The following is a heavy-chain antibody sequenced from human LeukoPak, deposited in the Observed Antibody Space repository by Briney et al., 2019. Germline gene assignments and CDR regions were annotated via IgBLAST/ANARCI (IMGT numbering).Heavy chain of an antibody. Sequence: GGSLRLSCAASGFTFSSYGMHWVRQASGKGLEWVAVISYDGGNKYYADSVKGRFTISRDNSKNTLYLQMNSMRAEDTAVYYCAKDRGKYQLLVEFDYWGQGTLVTVSS. D-gene: IGHD2-2*01. V-gene: IGHV3-30*18. CDR2: ISYDGGNK. CDR3: AKDRGKYQLLVEFDY. J-gene: IGHJ4*02. CDR1: GFTFSSYG.